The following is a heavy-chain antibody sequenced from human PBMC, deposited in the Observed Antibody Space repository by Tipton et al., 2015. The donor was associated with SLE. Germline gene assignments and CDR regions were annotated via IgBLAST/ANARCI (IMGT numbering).Heavy chain of an antibody. V-gene: IGHV4-59*01. Sequence: TLSLTCTVSGGSISSYYWSWIRQPPGKGLEWIGYIYYSGSTNYNPSLKSRVTISVDTSKNQFSLKLSSVNAADTAVYYCARVRITIFGVVLDYWGQGTLVTVSS. D-gene: IGHD3-3*01. CDR3: ARVRITIFGVVLDY. J-gene: IGHJ4*02. CDR1: GGSISSYY. CDR2: IYYSGST.